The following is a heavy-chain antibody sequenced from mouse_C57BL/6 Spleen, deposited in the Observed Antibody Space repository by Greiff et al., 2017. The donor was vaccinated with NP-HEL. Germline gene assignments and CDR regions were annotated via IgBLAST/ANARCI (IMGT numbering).Heavy chain of an antibody. CDR2: IYPGDGDT. Sequence: VKLVESGPELVKPGASVKISCKASGYAFSSSWMNWVKQRPGKGLEWIGRIYPGDGDTNYNGKFKGKATLTADKSSSTAYMQLSSLTSEDSAVYFCARRFYYGFFGFAYWGQGTLVTVSA. CDR1: GYAFSSSW. CDR3: ARRFYYGFFGFAY. J-gene: IGHJ3*01. V-gene: IGHV1-82*01. D-gene: IGHD2-1*01.